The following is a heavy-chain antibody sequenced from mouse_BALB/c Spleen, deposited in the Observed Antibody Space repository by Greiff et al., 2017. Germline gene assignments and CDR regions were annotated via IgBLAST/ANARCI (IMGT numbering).Heavy chain of an antibody. CDR1: GFTFSSYT. V-gene: IGHV5-12-2*01. CDR2: ISNGGGST. D-gene: IGHD2-3*01. Sequence: EVMLVESGGGLVQPGGSLKLSCAASGFTFSSYTMSWVRQTPEKRLEWVAYISNGGGSTYHPATVKGRFTISRDNAKNTLYLQMSSLKSEDTAMYYGARQRDGYYWFAYWGQGTLVTVSA. J-gene: IGHJ3*01. CDR3: ARQRDGYYWFAY.